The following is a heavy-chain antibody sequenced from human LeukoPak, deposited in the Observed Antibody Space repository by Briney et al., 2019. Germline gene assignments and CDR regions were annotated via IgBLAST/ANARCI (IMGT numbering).Heavy chain of an antibody. D-gene: IGHD6-13*01. CDR1: GFTFTNYG. V-gene: IGHV3-30*18. J-gene: IGHJ4*02. CDR2: ISYDGSNK. Sequence: PGGSLRLSCAASGFTFTNYGIHWVRQAPGKGLEWVAVISYDGSNKYYADSVKGRFTISRDNSKNTLYLQMNSLRPDDTAVYYCAKDQDIPAAGTWGSIDYWGQGTLVTVSS. CDR3: AKDQDIPAAGTWGSIDY.